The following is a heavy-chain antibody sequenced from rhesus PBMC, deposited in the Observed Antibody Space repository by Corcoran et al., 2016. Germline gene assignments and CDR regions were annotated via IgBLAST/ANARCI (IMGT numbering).Heavy chain of an antibody. D-gene: IGHD5-24*01. V-gene: IGHV4-106*01. CDR3: ARDGAGTVGY. CDR2: IYGSGGRT. Sequence: QVQLQESGPGLVKPSETLSLTCAVSGGSISDDYYWSWIRQPPGKGLEWIGYIYGSGGRTNYNPSLRNRVTISMDTSKNQFSLTLSSVTAADTAVYYCARDGAGTVGYWGQGVLVTVSS. CDR1: GGSISDDYY. J-gene: IGHJ4*01.